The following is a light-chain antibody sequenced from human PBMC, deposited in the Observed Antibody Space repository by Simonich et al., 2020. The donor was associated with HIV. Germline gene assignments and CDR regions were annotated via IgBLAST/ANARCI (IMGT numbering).Light chain of an antibody. Sequence: EIVMTQSPATLSVSPGERATLSCRASQSVSSNLAWYQQKPGQSPRLLIYGASTRAAGIPARFSSSGSGTEFSLTISSLKSEDFVVYHCQQYNNWPNTFGQGTKLEIK. J-gene: IGKJ2*01. CDR3: QQYNNWPNT. CDR2: GAS. CDR1: QSVSSN. V-gene: IGKV3-15*01.